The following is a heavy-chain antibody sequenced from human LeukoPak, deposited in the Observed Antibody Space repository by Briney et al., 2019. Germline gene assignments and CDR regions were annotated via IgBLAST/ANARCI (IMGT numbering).Heavy chain of an antibody. CDR3: AREEDYYDSSGYYNWFDP. CDR2: IYYSGST. V-gene: IGHV4-59*01. Sequence: SETLSLTCTVSGGSISSYYWSWIRRPPGKGLEWIGYIYYSGSTNYNPSLKSRVTISVDTSKSQFSLKLSSVTAADTAVYYCAREEDYYDSSGYYNWFDPWGQGTLVTVSS. D-gene: IGHD3-22*01. J-gene: IGHJ5*02. CDR1: GGSISSYY.